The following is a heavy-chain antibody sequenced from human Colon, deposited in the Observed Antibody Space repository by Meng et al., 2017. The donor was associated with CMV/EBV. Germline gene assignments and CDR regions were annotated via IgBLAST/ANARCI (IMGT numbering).Heavy chain of an antibody. CDR3: AGESGDFHGRPFDS. Sequence: GESLKISCVASGFTFSNYWMGWARQAPGKGLEWVANIKSDGSEKYSVDSVKGRFTISRDNAKNSLYLQMNSLRAEDTAVYYCAGESGDFHGRPFDSWGQGRLVTVSS. J-gene: IGHJ4*02. V-gene: IGHV3-7*01. CDR2: IKSDGSEK. CDR1: GFTFSNYW. D-gene: IGHD1-26*01.